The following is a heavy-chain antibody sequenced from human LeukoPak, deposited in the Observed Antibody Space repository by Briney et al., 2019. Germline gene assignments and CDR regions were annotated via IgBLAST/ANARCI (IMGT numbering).Heavy chain of an antibody. CDR2: ISSSSSYI. CDR3: AKDGGVGATLYYFDY. CDR1: GFTFTSYN. Sequence: GGSLRLSCAASGFTFTSYNMNWVRQAPGKGLEWVSSISSSSSYIYYADSVKGRFTISRDNAKNSLYLQMNSLRAEDTAVYYCAKDGGVGATLYYFDYWGQGTLVTVSS. V-gene: IGHV3-21*01. J-gene: IGHJ4*02. D-gene: IGHD1-26*01.